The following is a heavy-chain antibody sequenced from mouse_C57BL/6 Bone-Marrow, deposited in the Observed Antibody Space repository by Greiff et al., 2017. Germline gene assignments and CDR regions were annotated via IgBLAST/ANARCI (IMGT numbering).Heavy chain of an antibody. V-gene: IGHV1-55*01. CDR2: IYPGSGST. D-gene: IGHD1-1*01. CDR3: ARYYGSSPDYYAMDY. J-gene: IGHJ4*01. Sequence: VKLQQPGAELVKPGASVKMSCKASGYTFTSYWITWVKQRPGQGLEWIGDIYPGSGSTNYNEKFKSKATLTVDTSSSTAYMQLSSLTSEDSAVYYCARYYGSSPDYYAMDYWGQGTSVTVSS. CDR1: GYTFTSYW.